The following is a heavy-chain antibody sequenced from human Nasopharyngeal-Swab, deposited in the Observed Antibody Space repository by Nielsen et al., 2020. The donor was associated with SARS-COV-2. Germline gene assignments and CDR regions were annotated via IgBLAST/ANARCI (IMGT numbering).Heavy chain of an antibody. V-gene: IGHV3-48*03. D-gene: IGHD2-8*01. CDR3: VRDTMLAV. J-gene: IGHJ3*01. CDR2: ITSGGSTP. Sequence: GESLKISCAASGFPFSHYEMNWVRQAPGKGLEWIAYITSGGSTPHYADSVKGRFTISKANGKNSLYLQMNNLRTEDTARYYCVRDTMLAVRGQGTMVAVTS. CDR1: GFPFSHYE.